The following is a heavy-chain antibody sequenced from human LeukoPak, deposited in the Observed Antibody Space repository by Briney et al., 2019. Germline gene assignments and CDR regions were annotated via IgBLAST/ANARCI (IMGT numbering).Heavy chain of an antibody. CDR1: GFTVSSNY. CDR3: AREIYCSASSCTGGVFDI. Sequence: GGSLRLSCAASGFTVSSNYMSWVRQAPGKGLEWVSVIYSGGSTYYADSVKGRFTISRDNSKNTLYLQMNSLRVEDTAVYYCAREIYCSASSCTGGVFDIWGQGTMVTVS. V-gene: IGHV3-53*01. J-gene: IGHJ3*02. D-gene: IGHD2-15*01. CDR2: IYSGGST.